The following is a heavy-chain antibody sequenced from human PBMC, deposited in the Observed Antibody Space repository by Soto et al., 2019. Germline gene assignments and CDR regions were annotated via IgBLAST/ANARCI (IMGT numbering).Heavy chain of an antibody. J-gene: IGHJ6*02. V-gene: IGHV1-69*13. CDR3: ARDTPDSSSWYYGMDV. D-gene: IGHD6-13*01. CDR1: GGTFISYA. Sequence: SVKVSCKASGGTFISYAISWVRQAPGQGLEWMGGIIPIFGTANYAQKFQGRVTITADESTSTAYMELSSLRSEDTAVYYCARDTPDSSSWYYGMDVWGQGATVTVSS. CDR2: IIPIFGTA.